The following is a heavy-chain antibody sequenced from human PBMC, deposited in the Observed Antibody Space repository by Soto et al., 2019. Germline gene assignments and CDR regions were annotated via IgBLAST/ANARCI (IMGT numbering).Heavy chain of an antibody. Sequence: PSETLSLTCTVSGGSISSSSYYWGWIRQPPGKGLEWIGSIYYSGGTYYNPSLKSRVTISVDTSKNQFSLKLSSVTAADTAVYYCARQGPTMIVVVIKRPWGQGTLVTVS. CDR2: IYYSGGT. D-gene: IGHD3-22*01. J-gene: IGHJ5*02. V-gene: IGHV4-39*01. CDR3: ARQGPTMIVVVIKRP. CDR1: GGSISSSSYY.